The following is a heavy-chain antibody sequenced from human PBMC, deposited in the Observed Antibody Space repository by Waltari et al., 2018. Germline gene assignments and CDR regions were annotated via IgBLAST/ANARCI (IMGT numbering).Heavy chain of an antibody. CDR2: IDYRGTT. CDR3: ARRRTTLTTYYFDY. J-gene: IGHJ4*02. Sequence: QLQLQESGPGLVKPSETPSLTCSVSGGSIVSNDYYWGWIRQPPGKGLEWIGGIDYRGTTYYNPSLQSRVTISIDTSKNHFSLRLTSVTAADTAVFFCARRRTTLTTYYFDYWGQGTLVTVSP. CDR1: GGSIVSNDYY. D-gene: IGHD4-17*01. V-gene: IGHV4-39*02.